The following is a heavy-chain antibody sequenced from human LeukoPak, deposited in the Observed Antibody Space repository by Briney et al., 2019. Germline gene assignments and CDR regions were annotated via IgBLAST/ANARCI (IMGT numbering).Heavy chain of an antibody. CDR3: ARGQGTVTTH. Sequence: PSETLSLTCAVSGGSFSAYYWTWIRQPPGKGLEWIGEINHIGSANYNPSLKSRVTISLDTSKNQFSLRLSSVTAADTAVYYCARGQGTVTTHWGQGTLVTVSS. J-gene: IGHJ4*02. CDR2: INHIGSA. CDR1: GGSFSAYY. V-gene: IGHV4-34*01. D-gene: IGHD4-17*01.